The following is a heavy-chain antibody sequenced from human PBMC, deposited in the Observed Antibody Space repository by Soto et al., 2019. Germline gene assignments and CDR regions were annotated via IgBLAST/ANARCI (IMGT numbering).Heavy chain of an antibody. V-gene: IGHV1-69*13. J-gene: IGHJ3*02. Sequence: SVKVSCKASGGTFSSYAISWERQAPGHGLEWMGGIIPIFGTANYAQKFQGRVTITADESTSTAYMELSSLRSEDTAVYYCARDYWADPHAFDIWGQGTMVTVSS. CDR3: ARDYWADPHAFDI. D-gene: IGHD2-8*02. CDR1: GGTFSSYA. CDR2: IIPIFGTA.